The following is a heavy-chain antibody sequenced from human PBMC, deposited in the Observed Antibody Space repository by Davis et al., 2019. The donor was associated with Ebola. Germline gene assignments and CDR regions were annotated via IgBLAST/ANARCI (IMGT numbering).Heavy chain of an antibody. Sequence: SQTLSLTCAISGDTVSSNGAAWNWIRQSPSRGLEWLGRTYYRSKWFVDYASSVKSRITINADTSKNQFSLQLTSVTLEDTAVYYCARDPPSDQGYDYWGQGTLVTVSS. V-gene: IGHV6-1*01. J-gene: IGHJ4*02. CDR1: GDTVSSNGAA. D-gene: IGHD3-22*01. CDR3: ARDPPSDQGYDY. CDR2: TYYRSKWFV.